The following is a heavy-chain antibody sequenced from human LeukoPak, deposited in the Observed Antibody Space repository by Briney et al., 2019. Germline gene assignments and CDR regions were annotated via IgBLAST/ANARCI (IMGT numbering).Heavy chain of an antibody. J-gene: IGHJ6*03. CDR2: IKQDGSEK. V-gene: IGHV3-7*01. D-gene: IGHD2-2*02. CDR3: ARDLGYTPIYYYYYYMDV. Sequence: GGSLRLSCAASGFTFSSYWMSWVRQAPGKGLEWVANIKQDGSEKYYVDSVKGRFTISRDNAKNSLYLQMNSLRAEDTAVYYCARDLGYTPIYYYYYYMDVWGKGTTVTVSS. CDR1: GFTFSSYW.